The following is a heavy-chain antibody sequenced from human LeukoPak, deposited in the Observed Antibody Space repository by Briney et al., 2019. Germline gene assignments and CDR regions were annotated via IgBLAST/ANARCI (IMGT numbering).Heavy chain of an antibody. CDR2: MNPNSGNT. CDR3: ARVRGYCSSTSCYRVYYFDY. Sequence: ASVKVSCKASGYTFTSYDINWVRQATGQGLGWLGWMNPNSGNTGYAQKFQGRVTMTRNTSISTAYMELSSLRSEDTAVYYCARVRGYCSSTSCYRVYYFDYWGQGTLVTVSS. D-gene: IGHD2-2*01. V-gene: IGHV1-8*01. CDR1: GYTFTSYD. J-gene: IGHJ4*02.